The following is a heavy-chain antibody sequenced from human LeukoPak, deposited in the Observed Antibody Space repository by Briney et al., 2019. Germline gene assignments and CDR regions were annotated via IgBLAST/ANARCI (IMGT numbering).Heavy chain of an antibody. CDR1: GGTFSSYA. CDR3: ARDNCSSTSCYSWANWFDP. CDR2: IIPIFGTA. D-gene: IGHD2-2*02. Sequence: SVKVSCKASGGTFSSYAISWVRQAPGQGLEWMGGIIPIFGTANYAQKFQGRVTITTDESTSTAYMELSSLRSEDTAVYYCARDNCSSTSCYSWANWFDPWGQGTLVTVSS. J-gene: IGHJ5*02. V-gene: IGHV1-69*05.